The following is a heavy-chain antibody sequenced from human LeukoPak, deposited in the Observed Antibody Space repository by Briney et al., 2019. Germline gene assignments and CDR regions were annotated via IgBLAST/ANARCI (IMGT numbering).Heavy chain of an antibody. CDR3: ARRLWFGELCWFDY. J-gene: IGHJ4*02. Sequence: SETLSLTCPVSGGSISSYYWSWIRQPPGKGLEGIGHIYYSGSTNYNPTLKSRGTTSVDTTKTQSSLKLSSVTAAATAGYYCARRLWFGELCWFDYWGQGTLVTVSS. D-gene: IGHD3-10*01. CDR1: GGSISSYY. V-gene: IGHV4-59*01. CDR2: IYYSGST.